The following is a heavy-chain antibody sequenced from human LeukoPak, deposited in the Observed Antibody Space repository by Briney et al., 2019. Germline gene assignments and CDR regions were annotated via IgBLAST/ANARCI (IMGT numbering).Heavy chain of an antibody. V-gene: IGHV3-33*01. CDR2: IWYDGSKK. CDR1: GFTFINYG. CDR3: ARGEHYYDSSGPLAY. Sequence: PGGSLRLSCAASGFTFINYGMHWVRQAPGKGLEWVAVIWYDGSKKYYADSVKGRFTISRDNSKNTLYLQMNSLRAEDTAVYYCARGEHYYDSSGPLAYWGQGTLVTVSS. D-gene: IGHD3-22*01. J-gene: IGHJ4*02.